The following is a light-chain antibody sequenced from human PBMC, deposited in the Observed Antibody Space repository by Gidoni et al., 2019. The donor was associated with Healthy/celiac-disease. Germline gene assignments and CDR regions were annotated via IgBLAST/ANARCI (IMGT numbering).Light chain of an antibody. V-gene: IGKV4-1*01. CDR1: QSVLYSSNNKNY. J-gene: IGKJ3*01. Sequence: DLVMTQSPDSPAVSLRERATINCKSSQSVLYSSNNKNYLAWYQQKPGQPPKLLIYWASTRESGVPDRLSGSGSRTDFTLTISSLQAEDVAVYYCQQYYSTPPGFTFGPGTKVEIK. CDR2: WAS. CDR3: QQYYSTPPGFT.